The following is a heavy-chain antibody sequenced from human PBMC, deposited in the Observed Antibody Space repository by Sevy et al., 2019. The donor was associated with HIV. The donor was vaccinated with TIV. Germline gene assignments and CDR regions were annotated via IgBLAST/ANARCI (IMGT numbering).Heavy chain of an antibody. CDR3: ARDFYDFWSGYYQHYGMDV. V-gene: IGHV3-53*01. J-gene: IGHJ6*02. CDR2: IYSGGST. Sequence: GGSLRLSCAASGFTVSSNYMSWVRQAPGKGLEWVSVIYSGGSTYYADSVKGRFPISRDNSKNTLYLQMNSLRAEDTAVYYCARDFYDFWSGYYQHYGMDVWGQGTTVTVSS. CDR1: GFTVSSNY. D-gene: IGHD3-3*01.